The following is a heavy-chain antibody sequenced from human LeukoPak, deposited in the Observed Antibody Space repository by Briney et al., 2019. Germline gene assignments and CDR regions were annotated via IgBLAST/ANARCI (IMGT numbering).Heavy chain of an antibody. CDR1: GYSFTSYD. J-gene: IGHJ3*02. CDR2: RNPNSGDT. V-gene: IGHV1-8*01. Sequence: ASVKVSCKASGYSFTSYDINWVRLATGQGLEWMGSRNPNSGDTGYAQQFQGRVTMTRNTSIRTAYMELSSLRSDDTAVYHCARGDVWELRSRWAFDIWGQGTMVSVSS. CDR3: ARGDVWELRSRWAFDI. D-gene: IGHD1-26*01.